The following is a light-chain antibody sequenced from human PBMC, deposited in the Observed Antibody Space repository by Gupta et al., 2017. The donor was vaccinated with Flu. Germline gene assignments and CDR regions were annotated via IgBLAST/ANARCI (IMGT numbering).Light chain of an antibody. J-gene: IGLJ2*01. CDR2: EVS. CDR3: DSFENTNAVV. V-gene: IGLV2-14*01. Sequence: QAALTQPASVSVSPGQLITISCTGTNSDIGGYNYVSWFQHHPGNAPKFIMYEVSNRPSGVSNRFSGSKSDNTASLTISGLQTEDEADYYCDSFENTNAVVFGGGTKVTVL. CDR1: NSDIGGYNY.